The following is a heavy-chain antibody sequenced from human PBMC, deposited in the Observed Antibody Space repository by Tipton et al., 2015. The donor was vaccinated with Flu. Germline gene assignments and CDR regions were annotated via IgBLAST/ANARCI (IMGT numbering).Heavy chain of an antibody. J-gene: IGHJ3*02. Sequence: QSGAEVKKPGESLKISCKGSGYSFTSYWIGWVRQMPGKGLEWMGIIYPGDSDTRYSPSFQGQVTISADKSISTAYLQWSSLKASDTAMYHCARRDYYDSSGYLADAFDIWGQGTMVTVSS. CDR2: IYPGDSDT. CDR3: ARRDYYDSSGYLADAFDI. D-gene: IGHD3-22*01. CDR1: GYSFTSYW. V-gene: IGHV5-51*01.